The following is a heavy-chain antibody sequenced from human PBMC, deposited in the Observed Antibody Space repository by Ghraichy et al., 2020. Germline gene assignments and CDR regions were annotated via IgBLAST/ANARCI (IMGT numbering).Heavy chain of an antibody. CDR2: VNPNSGGT. D-gene: IGHD3-22*01. Sequence: ASVKVSCKASGYIFTGYYIHWVRQAPGQGLEWMGRVNPNSGGTVYAQRFQDRVTMTRDTSTTTAYMELSRLRSDDTAVYYCAKDQSYYDSSGYSAEFDSWGQGTLVTVSS. J-gene: IGHJ4*02. CDR3: AKDQSYYDSSGYSAEFDS. V-gene: IGHV1-2*06. CDR1: GYIFTGYY.